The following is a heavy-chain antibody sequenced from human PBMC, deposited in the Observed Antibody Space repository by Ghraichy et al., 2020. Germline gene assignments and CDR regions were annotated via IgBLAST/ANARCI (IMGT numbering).Heavy chain of an antibody. CDR3: ARFRAGAAGTYYYYYGMDV. J-gene: IGHJ6*02. D-gene: IGHD6-13*01. V-gene: IGHV3-11*04. CDR2: ISSSGSTI. CDR1: GFTFSDYY. Sequence: GESLNISCAASGFTFSDYYMSWIRQAPGKGLEWVSYISSSGSTIYYADSVKGRFTISRDNAKNSLYLQMNSLRAEDTAVYYCARFRAGAAGTYYYYYGMDVWGQGTTVTVSS.